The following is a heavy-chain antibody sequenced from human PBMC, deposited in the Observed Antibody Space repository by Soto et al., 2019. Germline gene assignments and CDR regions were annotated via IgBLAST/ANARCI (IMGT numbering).Heavy chain of an antibody. J-gene: IGHJ5*02. CDR3: ERHGRENCFDP. Sequence: SETLSLTCAVSGGSISTYYWSWIRPPAGKGLEWIGYIYYSGSTNYNPSLHSRVTIALDTSKNQFSLKLTSVTAADTALYYCERHGRENCFDPWGQGTLVTVS. D-gene: IGHD1-26*01. CDR1: GGSISTYY. CDR2: IYYSGST. V-gene: IGHV4-59*01.